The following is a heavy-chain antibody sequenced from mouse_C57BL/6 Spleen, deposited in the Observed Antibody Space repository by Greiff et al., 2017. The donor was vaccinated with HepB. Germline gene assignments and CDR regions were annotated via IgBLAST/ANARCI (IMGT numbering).Heavy chain of an antibody. D-gene: IGHD1-1*01. CDR2: ISSGSSTI. Sequence: EVMLVESGGGLVKPGGSLKLSCAASGFTFSDYGMHWVRQAPEKGLEWVAYISSGSSTIYYADTVKGRFTISRDNAKNTLFLQMTSLRSEDTAMYYCARNYGSRYYFDYWGQGTTLTVSS. V-gene: IGHV5-17*01. CDR3: ARNYGSRYYFDY. CDR1: GFTFSDYG. J-gene: IGHJ2*01.